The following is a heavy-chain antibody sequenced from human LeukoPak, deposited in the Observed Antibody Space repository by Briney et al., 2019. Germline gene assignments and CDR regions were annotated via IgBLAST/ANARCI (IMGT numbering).Heavy chain of an antibody. CDR3: AKDIPISGSYFH. J-gene: IGHJ4*02. CDR1: GFTFSSYG. V-gene: IGHV3-23*01. D-gene: IGHD1-26*01. Sequence: GGSLRLSCAASGFTFSSYGMHWVRQAPGKGLEWVSAISGSGSTYYVDSVKGRFTISRDNSRNTLYLQLSSLRAEDTAVYYCAKDIPISGSYFHWGQGTLVTVSS. CDR2: ISGSGST.